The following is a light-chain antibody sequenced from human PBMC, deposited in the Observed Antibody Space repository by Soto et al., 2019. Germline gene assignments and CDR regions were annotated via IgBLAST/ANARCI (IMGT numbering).Light chain of an antibody. CDR3: SSYTSSSTYV. J-gene: IGLJ1*01. V-gene: IGLV1-51*02. CDR2: END. Sequence: QSVLTQPPSVSAAPGQKVTISCSGSTSNIGNNYVSWFQQLPGTAPKLLIYENDKRPSGIPDRFSDSTSGTSATLGITGLQAEDEANYYCSSYTSSSTYVFGTGTKVTVL. CDR1: TSNIGNNY.